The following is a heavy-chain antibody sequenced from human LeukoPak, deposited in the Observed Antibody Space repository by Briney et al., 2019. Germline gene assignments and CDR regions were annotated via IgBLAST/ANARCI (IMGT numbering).Heavy chain of an antibody. V-gene: IGHV4-34*01. CDR3: ARSPMVRGAPRGDAFDI. D-gene: IGHD3-10*01. CDR1: GGSFSGYY. Sequence: KPSETLSLTCAVYGGSFSGYYWSWIRQPPGKGLEWIGEINHSGSTNYNPSLKSRVTISVDTSKNQFSLKLSSVTAADTAVYYCARSPMVRGAPRGDAFDIWGQGTMVTVSS. CDR2: INHSGST. J-gene: IGHJ3*02.